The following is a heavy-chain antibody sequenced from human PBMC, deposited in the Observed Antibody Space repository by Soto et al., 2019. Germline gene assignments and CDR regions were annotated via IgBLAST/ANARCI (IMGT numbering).Heavy chain of an antibody. D-gene: IGHD6-13*01. CDR2: ISAYNGNT. CDR3: ARSSAAPAGGNWFDP. V-gene: IGHV1-18*01. Sequence: GALLNGACKTSGYRNTIDGSGWVRKKKRQGLEWMGWISAYNGNTNYAQKLQGRVTMTTDTSTSTAYMELRSLRSDDTAVYYCARSSAAPAGGNWFDPWGQGTLVTVSS. J-gene: IGHJ5*02. CDR1: GYRNTIDG.